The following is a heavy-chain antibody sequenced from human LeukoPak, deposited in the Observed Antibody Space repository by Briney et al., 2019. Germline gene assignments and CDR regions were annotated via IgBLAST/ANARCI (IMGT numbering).Heavy chain of an antibody. D-gene: IGHD4-17*01. V-gene: IGHV3-7*01. Sequence: PGGSLRLSCAASGFTFSKYWLHWLRHAPGKGLEWVANIKQDGSEKYYVDSVKGRFTISRDDAKNSLYLQMNSLRAEDTAVYYCARGMYGDLDYWGQGTLVTVSS. J-gene: IGHJ4*02. CDR1: GFTFSKYW. CDR2: IKQDGSEK. CDR3: ARGMYGDLDY.